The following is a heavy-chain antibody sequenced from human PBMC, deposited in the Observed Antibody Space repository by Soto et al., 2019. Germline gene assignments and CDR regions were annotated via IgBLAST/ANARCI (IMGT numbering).Heavy chain of an antibody. V-gene: IGHV1-69*06. D-gene: IGHD2-2*02. CDR3: ARSSGCSSTSCYSWFDP. CDR1: GGTFSSYA. CDR2: IIPIFGTA. Sequence: SVKVSCKASGGTFSSYAISWVRQAPGQGLEWMGGIIPIFGTANYAQKFQGRVTITADKSTSTAYMELSSLRSEDTAVYYCARSSGCSSTSCYSWFDPWGQATLVTVSS. J-gene: IGHJ5*02.